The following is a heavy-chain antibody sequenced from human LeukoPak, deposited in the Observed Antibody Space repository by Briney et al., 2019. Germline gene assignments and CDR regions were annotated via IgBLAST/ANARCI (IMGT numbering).Heavy chain of an antibody. J-gene: IGHJ5*02. Sequence: GGPLRLSCAASGFTFSSYAMSWVRQAPGKGLEWISAISGSGGSTYYADSVKGRFTISRDKSKNTLYLQMNSLRAEDTAVYYCAKDGYYYDSSGYYNWFDPWGQGTLVTVSS. CDR3: AKDGYYYDSSGYYNWFDP. D-gene: IGHD3-22*01. CDR2: ISGSGGST. V-gene: IGHV3-23*01. CDR1: GFTFSSYA.